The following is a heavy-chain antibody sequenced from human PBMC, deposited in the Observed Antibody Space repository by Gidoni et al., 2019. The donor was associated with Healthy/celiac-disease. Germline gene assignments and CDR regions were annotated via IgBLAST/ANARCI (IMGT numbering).Heavy chain of an antibody. D-gene: IGHD4-17*01. CDR3: ATSLTTEYYFDY. J-gene: IGHJ4*02. CDR2: IYYSGST. V-gene: IGHV4-39*01. Sequence: QLQLQESGPGLVKPSATLSLTCPVSGGSISSSSYYWGWIRQPPGKGLEWIGSIYYSGSTYYNPSLKSRVTISVDTSKNQFSLKLSSVTAADTAVYYCATSLTTEYYFDYWGQGTLVTVSS. CDR1: GGSISSSSYY.